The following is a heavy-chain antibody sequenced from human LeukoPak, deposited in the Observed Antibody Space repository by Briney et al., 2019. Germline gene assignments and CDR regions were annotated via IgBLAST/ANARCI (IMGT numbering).Heavy chain of an antibody. Sequence: ASVKVSCKAPGYTFTGYYMHWVRQAPGQGLEWMGWINPNSGGTNYAQKFQGRVTMTRDTSISTAYMELSRLRSDDTAVYYCARARITMVRGVIITPIDYWGQGTLVTVSS. V-gene: IGHV1-2*02. CDR2: INPNSGGT. CDR3: ARARITMVRGVIITPIDY. D-gene: IGHD3-10*01. J-gene: IGHJ4*02. CDR1: GYTFTGYY.